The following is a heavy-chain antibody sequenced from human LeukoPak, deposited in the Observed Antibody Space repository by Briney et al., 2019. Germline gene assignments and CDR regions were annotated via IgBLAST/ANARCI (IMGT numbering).Heavy chain of an antibody. V-gene: IGHV4-4*07. CDR2: VYSSGST. CDR3: ARDHGYSYGNYYYYYMDV. D-gene: IGHD5-18*01. CDR1: GGSISNYY. J-gene: IGHJ6*03. Sequence: PSETLSLTCTVSGGSISNYYWNWIRQSAGKGLEWIGRVYSSGSTNYNPSLKSRVTISVDTSKNQFSLKLSSVTAADTAVYYCARDHGYSYGNYYYYYMDVWGKGTTVTVSS.